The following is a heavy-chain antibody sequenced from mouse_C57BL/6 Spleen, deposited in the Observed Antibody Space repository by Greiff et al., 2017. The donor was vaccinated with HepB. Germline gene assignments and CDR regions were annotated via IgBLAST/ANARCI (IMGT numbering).Heavy chain of an antibody. D-gene: IGHD2-4*01. CDR2: ISYDGSN. Sequence: EVQLQQSGPGLVKPSQSLSLTCSVTGYSITSGYYWNWIRQFPGNKLEWMGYISYDGSNNYNPSLKNRISITRDTSKNQFFLKLNSVTTEDTATYYCAREDDYPLFAYWGQGTLVTVSA. V-gene: IGHV3-6*01. J-gene: IGHJ3*01. CDR3: AREDDYPLFAY. CDR1: GYSITSGYY.